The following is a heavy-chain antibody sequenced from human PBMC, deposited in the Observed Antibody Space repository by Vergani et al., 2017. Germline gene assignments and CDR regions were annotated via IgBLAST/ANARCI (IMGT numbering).Heavy chain of an antibody. Sequence: EVQLVESGGGLVQPGGSLRLSCAASGFTFSSYSMNWVRQAPGKGLEWVSYISSSSSTIYYADSVKGRFTISRDNAKNSLYLQMNSLRAEDTAVYYCARVKWLVWPAFDYWGQGTLVTVS. D-gene: IGHD6-19*01. CDR1: GFTFSSYS. J-gene: IGHJ4*02. CDR3: ARVKWLVWPAFDY. CDR2: ISSSSSTI. V-gene: IGHV3-48*01.